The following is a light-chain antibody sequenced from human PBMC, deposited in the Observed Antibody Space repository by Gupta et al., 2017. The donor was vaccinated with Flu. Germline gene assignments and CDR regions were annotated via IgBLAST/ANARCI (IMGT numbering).Light chain of an antibody. CDR1: KNSGSS. Sequence: STGAASVGDRVTINCRVSKNSGSSIAWYPQKPGKAPKVLIHAASNLETGVTSRFSGSGYGTDFTLTISRLQTEDFATYFCMQAFSSPITFGGGTKVEMK. CDR3: MQAFSSPIT. V-gene: IGKV1-12*01. J-gene: IGKJ4*02. CDR2: AAS.